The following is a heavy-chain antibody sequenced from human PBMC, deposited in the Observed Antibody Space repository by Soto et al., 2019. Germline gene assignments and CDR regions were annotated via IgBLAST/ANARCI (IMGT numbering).Heavy chain of an antibody. Sequence: GGSLRLSCAASGFSVSSDYMSWVRQAPGKGLKWVSLIYSGGDTYYADYVKGRFTISRDISSNTIYLHMTSLRADDTAIYYCTGAGSDTGNFYISNYYAMDVWGRGTTVTVSS. CDR1: GFSVSSDY. J-gene: IGHJ6*02. V-gene: IGHV3-53*01. D-gene: IGHD3-10*01. CDR2: IYSGGDT. CDR3: TGAGSDTGNFYISNYYAMDV.